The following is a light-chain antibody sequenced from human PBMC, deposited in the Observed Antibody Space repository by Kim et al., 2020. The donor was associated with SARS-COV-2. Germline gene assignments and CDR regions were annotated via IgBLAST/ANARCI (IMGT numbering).Light chain of an antibody. Sequence: SSELTQDPAVSVALGQTVRITCQGDSLRSYYASWYQQKPGQAPVLVIYGKNNRHSGIPDRFSGSSSGNTASLTITGAQAEDEADYYCNPRDSSGNHWLFG. V-gene: IGLV3-19*01. CDR2: GKN. CDR1: SLRSYY. J-gene: IGLJ3*02. CDR3: NPRDSSGNHWL.